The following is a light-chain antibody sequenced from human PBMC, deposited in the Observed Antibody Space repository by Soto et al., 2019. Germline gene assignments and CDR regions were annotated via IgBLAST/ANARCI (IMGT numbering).Light chain of an antibody. CDR3: QQYGSSPQT. CDR2: GAS. J-gene: IGKJ1*01. Sequence: EIELTQSPGTLSLSPGERATISCRASQSVSSSYLAWYQQKPGQAPRLLIYGASSMATGIPDRFSGSGSGTDFTLTISRLEPEDFAVYYCQQYGSSPQTFGQGTKVEIK. CDR1: QSVSSSY. V-gene: IGKV3-20*01.